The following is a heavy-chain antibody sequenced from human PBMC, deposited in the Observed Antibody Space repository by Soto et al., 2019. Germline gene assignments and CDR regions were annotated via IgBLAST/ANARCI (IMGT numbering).Heavy chain of an antibody. CDR3: ARTLPAAISILYYGRDV. J-gene: IGHJ6*02. V-gene: IGHV1-69*01. Sequence: QVQLVQSGAEVKKPGSSVKVSCKASGGTFSSYAISWVRQAPGQGLEWMGGIIPIFGTANYAQKFQGRVTITADESTSTAYMELSSLRSEDTAVYYCARTLPAAISILYYGRDVWGQGTTVTVSS. CDR2: IIPIFGTA. D-gene: IGHD2-2*02. CDR1: GGTFSSYA.